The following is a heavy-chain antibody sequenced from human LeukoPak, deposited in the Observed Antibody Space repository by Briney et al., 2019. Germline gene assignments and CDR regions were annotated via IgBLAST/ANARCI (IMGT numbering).Heavy chain of an antibody. CDR2: MNPNSGNT. D-gene: IGHD2-2*01. Sequence: GASVKVSCKASGYTFTSYDINWVRQATGQGLEWMGWMNPNSGNTGYAQKFQGRVTMTTDTSTSTAYMDLRSLRSDDTAVYYCARVGAYCTSTSCFDYWGLGTLVTVSS. CDR3: ARVGAYCTSTSCFDY. CDR1: GYTFTSYD. J-gene: IGHJ4*02. V-gene: IGHV1-8*01.